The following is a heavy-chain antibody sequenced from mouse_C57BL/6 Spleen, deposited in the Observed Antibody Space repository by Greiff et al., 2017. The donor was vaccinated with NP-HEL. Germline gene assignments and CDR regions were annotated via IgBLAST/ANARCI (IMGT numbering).Heavy chain of an antibody. J-gene: IGHJ1*03. D-gene: IGHD1-1*01. CDR2: IDPANGNT. V-gene: IGHV14-3*01. CDR1: GYNITNTY. CDR3: ARKRVLRYPWYFDV. Sequence: VQLQQSVPELVRPGASVKLSCTASGYNITNTYMHWVKQSPEQGLEWIGRIDPANGNTKYAPKFQGKATITADKSSNTAYLQLSSLTSEDTAIYYCARKRVLRYPWYFDVWGTGTTVTVAS.